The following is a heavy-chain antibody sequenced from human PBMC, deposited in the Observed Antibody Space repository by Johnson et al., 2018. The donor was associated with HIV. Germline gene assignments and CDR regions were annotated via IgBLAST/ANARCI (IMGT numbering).Heavy chain of an antibody. CDR2: INWDGGRT. V-gene: IGHV3-64*07. CDR3: ARDSERTGYSSSWDAFDI. Sequence: VQLVESGGGLVQPGGSLRLSCAASGFTFSSYAMSWVRQAPGKGLEWVSGINWDGGRTGYADSVKGRFTISRDNAKNTLYLQMGSLRAEDMAVYYCARDSERTGYSSSWDAFDIWGQGTMVTVSS. D-gene: IGHD6-13*01. J-gene: IGHJ3*02. CDR1: GFTFSSYA.